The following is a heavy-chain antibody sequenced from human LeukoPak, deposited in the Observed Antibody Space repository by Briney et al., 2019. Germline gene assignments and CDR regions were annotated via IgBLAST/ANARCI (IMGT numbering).Heavy chain of an antibody. V-gene: IGHV1-2*07. Sequence: ASVKVSCKASGYTFTDYYIHWVRQPPGQGLEWVGLMNPNSGGTSYAHKFQGRVTMTRDTSISTAYMELSRLSSDDTAVYFCARVLGYCSDGSCYSDWFDPWGQGTLVTVSS. CDR1: GYTFTDYY. D-gene: IGHD2-15*01. CDR2: MNPNSGGT. J-gene: IGHJ5*02. CDR3: ARVLGYCSDGSCYSDWFDP.